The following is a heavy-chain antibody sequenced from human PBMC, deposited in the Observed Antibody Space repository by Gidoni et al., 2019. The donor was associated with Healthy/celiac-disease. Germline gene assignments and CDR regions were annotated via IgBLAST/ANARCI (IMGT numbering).Heavy chain of an antibody. CDR2: IYYSGST. J-gene: IGHJ4*02. CDR3: AIHTAYGGIH. Sequence: QLQLQESGPGLVKPSETLSLTCTVDGGSISSRSYYWGWIRQPPGKGLEWIVSIYYSGSTYYNPSLKSRVTISVDTSKNQFSLKLSSVTAADTAVYYCAIHTAYGGIHWGQGTLVTVSS. V-gene: IGHV4-39*01. D-gene: IGHD5-18*01. CDR1: GGSISSRSYY.